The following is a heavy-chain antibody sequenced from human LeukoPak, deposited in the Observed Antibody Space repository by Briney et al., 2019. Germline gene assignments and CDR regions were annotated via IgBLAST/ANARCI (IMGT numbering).Heavy chain of an antibody. CDR2: ISYDGSNK. J-gene: IGHJ4*02. D-gene: IGHD6-13*01. Sequence: GGSLRLSCAASGFTFSSYGMHWVRQAPGKGLEWVAVISYDGSNKYYADSVKGRFTISRDNSKNTLYLQMNSLRAEDTAVYYCAKGPPGIVAAAGNHYFDYWGQGTLVTVSS. CDR1: GFTFSSYG. V-gene: IGHV3-30*18. CDR3: AKGPPGIVAAAGNHYFDY.